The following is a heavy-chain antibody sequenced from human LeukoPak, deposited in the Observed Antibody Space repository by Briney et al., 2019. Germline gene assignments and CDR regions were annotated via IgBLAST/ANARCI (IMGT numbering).Heavy chain of an antibody. Sequence: SQTLSLTCTVSGGSISSGDYYWSWIRQPPGKDLEWIGYIYYSGSTYYNPSLKSRVTISVDTSKSQFSLKLSSVTAADTAVYYCARVGGDYDDYWGQGTLVTVSS. CDR1: GGSISSGDYY. D-gene: IGHD3-16*01. CDR3: ARVGGDYDDY. V-gene: IGHV4-30-4*01. J-gene: IGHJ4*02. CDR2: IYYSGST.